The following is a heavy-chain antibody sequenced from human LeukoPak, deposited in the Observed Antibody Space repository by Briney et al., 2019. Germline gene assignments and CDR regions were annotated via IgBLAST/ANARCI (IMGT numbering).Heavy chain of an antibody. J-gene: IGHJ4*02. Sequence: GGSLRLSCAASGFTFSSYGMSWVRQAPGKRLEWVSAISGSGGSTYYAESGKGRFTISRANSKTTLYLQMNSLRAEDTAVYYCANWAVVITPRYYFDYWGQGTLVTVSS. CDR1: GFTFSSYG. V-gene: IGHV3-23*01. CDR3: ANWAVVITPRYYFDY. CDR2: ISGSGGST. D-gene: IGHD3-22*01.